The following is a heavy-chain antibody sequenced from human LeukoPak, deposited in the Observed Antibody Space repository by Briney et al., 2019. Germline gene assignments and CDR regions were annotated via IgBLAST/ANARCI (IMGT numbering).Heavy chain of an antibody. V-gene: IGHV1-2*02. Sequence: VSVKVSCKTSGYTFTGYYMHWVRQAPGQGLEWMGWINPNSGGTNYAQKFQDRVTMTGDTSISTAYMELSRLTSDDTAVYYCARAPMIVVVFPPRLDYWGQGTLVTVSS. J-gene: IGHJ4*02. CDR3: ARAPMIVVVFPPRLDY. CDR1: GYTFTGYY. D-gene: IGHD3-22*01. CDR2: INPNSGGT.